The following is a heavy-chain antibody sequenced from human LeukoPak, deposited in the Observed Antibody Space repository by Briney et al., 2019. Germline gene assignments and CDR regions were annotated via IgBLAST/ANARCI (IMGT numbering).Heavy chain of an antibody. D-gene: IGHD3-22*01. J-gene: IGHJ4*02. CDR1: GGSISSGSYY. CDR2: IYTSEST. Sequence: PSQTLSLTCTVSGGSISSGSYYWSWIRQPAGKGLEWIGRIYTSESTNYNPSLKSRVTISVDTSKNQFSLKLSSVTAADTAVYYCARDRGVFHDSSGYDFDYWGQGTLVTVSS. CDR3: ARDRGVFHDSSGYDFDY. V-gene: IGHV4-61*02.